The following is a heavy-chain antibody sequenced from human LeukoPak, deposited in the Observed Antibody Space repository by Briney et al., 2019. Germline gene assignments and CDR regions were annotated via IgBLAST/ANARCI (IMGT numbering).Heavy chain of an antibody. CDR3: ARGITVVYYFDL. D-gene: IGHD1-20*01. CDR1: GGSFSGYY. J-gene: IGHJ2*01. Sequence: SETLSLTCAVHGGSFSGYYWSWFRQPPGKGLEWIGEIHYTGATNYSPSLKGRVTISPGTSNNQVSLRKNSVTAADTAVYYCARGITVVYYFDLWGRGTLVTVSS. CDR2: IHYTGAT. V-gene: IGHV4-34*01.